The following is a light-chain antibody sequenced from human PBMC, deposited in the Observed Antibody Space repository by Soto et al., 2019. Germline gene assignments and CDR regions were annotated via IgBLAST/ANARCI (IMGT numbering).Light chain of an antibody. CDR2: GAS. V-gene: IGKV3-15*01. J-gene: IGKJ3*01. CDR1: ESVSTK. CDR3: QHYNNWPFT. Sequence: EIVMTQSPATLSVSPGERAIFSCRASESVSTKLAWYQQKVGQAPRLLIYGASTRATGIPVRFSGSGSGTEFTLIISSLQSEDFAIYYCQHYNNWPFTFGPGTKVDIK.